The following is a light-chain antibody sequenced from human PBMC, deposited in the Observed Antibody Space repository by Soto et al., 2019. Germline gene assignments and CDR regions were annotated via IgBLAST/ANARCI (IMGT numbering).Light chain of an antibody. J-gene: IGLJ3*02. V-gene: IGLV1-44*01. CDR3: ASWDDSLNGVV. CDR2: THN. CDR1: RSNIGSNP. Sequence: QSVLTQPPSASETPGQGVTISCSGGRSNIGSNPVSWYRHLPGTAPTLLINTHNQRPSGVPDRFSGSKSGTSASLAISGLQSEDEADYYCASWDDSLNGVVFGGGTKVTVL.